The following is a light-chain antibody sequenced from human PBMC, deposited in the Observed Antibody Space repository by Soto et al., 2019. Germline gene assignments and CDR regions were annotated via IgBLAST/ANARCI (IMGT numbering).Light chain of an antibody. V-gene: IGKV3-15*01. J-gene: IGKJ5*01. CDR1: QSISSN. CDR2: RTS. CDR3: QKYNKWPIN. Sequence: EIVMTQSPATLSVSPVERATLSCSASQSISSNLAWYQQKPGQAPRLLMFRTSSRATGFPARFSGSGSGTEFNLTISSLQSEDSAFYYCQKYNKWPINFGQGTRLEIK.